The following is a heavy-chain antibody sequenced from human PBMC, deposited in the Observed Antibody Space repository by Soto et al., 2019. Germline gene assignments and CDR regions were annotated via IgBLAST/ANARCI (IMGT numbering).Heavy chain of an antibody. CDR1: GYSFSTYG. Sequence: QVQLVESGGGVIQPGRSLRLSCVASGYSFSTYGMHWVRQAPGKGLEWVAVIWFDGSNKFYADSVKGRFTISRDDSKNTAYLQMNSRRAEDTAAYYCARDWNDGFDIWGQGTVVTVSS. CDR2: IWFDGSNK. D-gene: IGHD1-1*01. CDR3: ARDWNDGFDI. V-gene: IGHV3-33*01. J-gene: IGHJ3*02.